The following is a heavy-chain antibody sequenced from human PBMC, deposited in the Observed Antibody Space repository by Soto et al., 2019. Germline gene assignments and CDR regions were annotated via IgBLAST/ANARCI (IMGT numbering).Heavy chain of an antibody. CDR2: IDPNDYYS. J-gene: IGHJ6*04. CDR1: GYRFSNYW. CDR3: ARRLSGPKEEYNPYYFYGLDV. V-gene: IGHV5-10-1*01. Sequence: GESLKISCKASGYRFSNYWITWVRQMPGKGLEWMGTIDPNDYYSNNSPSFQGHVTISADTSINTAYLHWSSLKASDTAIYYCARRLSGPKEEYNPYYFYGLDVWGKGTTVTVSS. D-gene: IGHD1-1*01.